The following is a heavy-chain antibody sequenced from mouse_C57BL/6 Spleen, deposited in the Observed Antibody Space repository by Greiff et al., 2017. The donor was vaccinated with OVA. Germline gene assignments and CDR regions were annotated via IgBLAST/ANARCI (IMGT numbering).Heavy chain of an antibody. J-gene: IGHJ3*01. CDR3: ARAEESGDYDD. Sequence: EVKLQESGPELVKPGASVKISCTASGYSFTGYYMTWVKQSPEKSLEWIGEINPSTGGTTYNQKFKAKATLTVDKSSSTAYMQLKSLTSEDSAVYYCARAEESGDYDDWGQGTLVTVSA. CDR1: GYSFTGYY. V-gene: IGHV1-42*01. CDR2: INPSTGGT. D-gene: IGHD2-4*01.